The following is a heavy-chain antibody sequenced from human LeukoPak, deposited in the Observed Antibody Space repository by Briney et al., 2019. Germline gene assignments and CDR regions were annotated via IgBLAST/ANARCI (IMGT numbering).Heavy chain of an antibody. CDR2: MNPNSGNT. CDR3: ARYRTAQGYYYYYMDV. D-gene: IGHD1-1*01. Sequence: ASVKVSCKASGYTFTSYDINWVRQATGQGLEWMGWMNPNSGNTGYAQKFQGRVTMTRNTSISTAYMELSSLRSEDTAVYYCARYRTAQGYYYYYMDVWGKGTTVTVSS. CDR1: GYTFTSYD. J-gene: IGHJ6*03. V-gene: IGHV1-8*01.